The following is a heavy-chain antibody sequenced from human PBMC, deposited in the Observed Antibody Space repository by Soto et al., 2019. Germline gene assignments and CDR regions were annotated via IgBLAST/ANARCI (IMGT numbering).Heavy chain of an antibody. J-gene: IGHJ6*02. CDR2: IIPIFGTA. D-gene: IGHD2-15*01. Sequence: GASVKVSCKASGGTFSSYAISWVRQAPGQGLEWMGGIIPIFGTANYARKFQGRVTITADESTSTAYMELSSLRSEDTAVYYCAVVVVAATDPPYYYGMNVWGQGTTVTVSS. CDR3: AVVVVAATDPPYYYGMNV. CDR1: GGTFSSYA. V-gene: IGHV1-69*13.